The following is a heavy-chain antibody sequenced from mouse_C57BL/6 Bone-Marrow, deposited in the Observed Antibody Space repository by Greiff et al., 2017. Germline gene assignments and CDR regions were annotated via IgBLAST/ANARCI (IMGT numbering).Heavy chain of an antibody. J-gene: IGHJ4*01. V-gene: IGHV5-6*01. CDR2: ISSGGSYT. Sequence: EVHLVESGGDLVKPGGSLKLSCAASGFTFSSYGMSWVRQTPDKRLEWVATISSGGSYTYYPDSVKGRFTISRDNAKNTLYLQMSSLKSEDTAMYYCARQGYYYAMDDWGQGTSVTVSS. CDR1: GFTFSSYG. CDR3: ARQGYYYAMDD.